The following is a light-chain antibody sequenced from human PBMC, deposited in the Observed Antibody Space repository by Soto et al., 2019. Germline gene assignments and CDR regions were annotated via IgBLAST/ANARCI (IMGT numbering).Light chain of an antibody. J-gene: IGKJ2*01. CDR3: QQSDSTPYT. CDR1: QSISNY. Sequence: DIQMTQSPSSLSASVGDRVTITCRASQSISNYLNWCQQKPGKAPKLLIYAASTLQSAVPSRFSGSGSGTDLTLTISSLQPEDFATYYCQQSDSTPYTFGQGTKLEIK. V-gene: IGKV1-39*01. CDR2: AAS.